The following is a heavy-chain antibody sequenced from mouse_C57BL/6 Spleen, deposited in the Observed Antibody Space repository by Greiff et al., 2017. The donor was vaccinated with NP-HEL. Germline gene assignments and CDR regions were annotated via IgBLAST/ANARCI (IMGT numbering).Heavy chain of an antibody. CDR1: GYTFTSYW. CDR3: AGCHGATGVGKGVYYFDY. V-gene: IGHV1-53*01. D-gene: IGHD1-1*01. CDR2: INPSNGGT. Sequence: QVQLQQPGTELVKPGASVKLSCKASGYTFTSYWMHWVKQRPGQGLEWIGNINPSNGGTNYNEKFKSKATLTVDKSSSTAYLQLSSLTSEDSAVYYCAGCHGATGVGKGVYYFDYWGQGTTLTVSS. J-gene: IGHJ2*01.